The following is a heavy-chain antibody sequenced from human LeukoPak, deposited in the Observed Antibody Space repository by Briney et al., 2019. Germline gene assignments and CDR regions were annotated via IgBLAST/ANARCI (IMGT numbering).Heavy chain of an antibody. J-gene: IGHJ4*02. Sequence: GGSLRLSCAASGFTFSTYGMSWVRQAPGKGLEWVSAVTGRGSSTYYADSVKGRFTISRDNSKNTPYLQMNSLRAEDTAVYYCAKKYTASWYLDYWGQGTLVTVSS. V-gene: IGHV3-23*01. CDR3: AKKYTASWYLDY. CDR2: VTGRGSST. D-gene: IGHD2-2*02. CDR1: GFTFSTYG.